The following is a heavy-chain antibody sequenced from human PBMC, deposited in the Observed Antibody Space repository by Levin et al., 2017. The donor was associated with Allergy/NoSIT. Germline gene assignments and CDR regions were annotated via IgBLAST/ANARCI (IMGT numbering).Heavy chain of an antibody. D-gene: IGHD3-10*01. CDR3: ARVYGSYDGTHDY. Sequence: TLSLTCTFSGFSLSTSGMCVSWIRQPPGKALEWLARIDWDDDKYYSTSLKTRLTISKDTSKNQVALTMTNMDPVDTATYYCARVYGSYDGTHDYWGQGTLVTVSS. CDR2: IDWDDDK. V-gene: IGHV2-70*11. J-gene: IGHJ4*02. CDR1: GFSLSTSGMC.